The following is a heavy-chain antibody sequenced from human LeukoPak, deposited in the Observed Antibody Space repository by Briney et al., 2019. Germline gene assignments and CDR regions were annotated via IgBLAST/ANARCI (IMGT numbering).Heavy chain of an antibody. V-gene: IGHV4-39*07. CDR1: GGSISSYY. Sequence: SETLSLTCTVSGGSISSYYWGWIRQPPGKGLEWIGSIYYSGSTYYNPSLKSRVTISVDTSKNQFSLKLSSVTAADTAVYYCARDHSGSYLNWFDPWGQGTLVTVSS. CDR3: ARDHSGSYLNWFDP. CDR2: IYYSGST. J-gene: IGHJ5*02. D-gene: IGHD1-26*01.